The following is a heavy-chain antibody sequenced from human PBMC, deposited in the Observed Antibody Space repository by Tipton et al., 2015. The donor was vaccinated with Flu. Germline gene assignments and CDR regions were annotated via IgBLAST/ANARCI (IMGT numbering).Heavy chain of an antibody. CDR2: IYYSGST. CDR1: GGSIRSSSYY. D-gene: IGHD3-10*01. J-gene: IGHJ3*02. CDR3: ARRGRRSVAFDI. Sequence: TLSLTCTVSGGSIRSSSYYWGWIRQPPGKGLEWIGSIYYSGSTYYNPSLKSRVTISVDTSKNQFSLKLSSVTAADTAVYYGARRGRRSVAFDIWGQGTMVTVSS. V-gene: IGHV4-39*07.